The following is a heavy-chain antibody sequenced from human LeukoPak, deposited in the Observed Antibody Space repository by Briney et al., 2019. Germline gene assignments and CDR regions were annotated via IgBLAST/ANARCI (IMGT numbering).Heavy chain of an antibody. CDR3: ARGYDSSGYYYAYYFDY. V-gene: IGHV1-69*04. CDR1: GGTFSSYA. J-gene: IGHJ4*02. CDR2: IIPIFGIA. D-gene: IGHD3-22*01. Sequence: PTASVKVSCKASGGTFSSYAISWVRQAPGQGLEWMGRIIPIFGIANYAQKFQGRVTITADKSTSTAYMELSSLRSEDTAVYYCARGYDSSGYYYAYYFDYWGQGTLVTVSS.